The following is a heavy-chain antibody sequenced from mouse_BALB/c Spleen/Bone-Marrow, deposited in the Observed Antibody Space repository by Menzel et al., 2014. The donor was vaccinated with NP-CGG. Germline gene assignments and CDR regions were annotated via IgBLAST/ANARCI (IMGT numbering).Heavy chain of an antibody. Sequence: DVQLVESGGGLVQPGGSLKLSCAASGFTFSSYGVSWVRQTPDKRLELVATINSNGGSTYYPDSVKGRFTISRDNAKNTLYLQMSSLKSEDTAMYYCARPYGNWYFDVWGAGTTVTVSS. V-gene: IGHV5-6-3*01. CDR2: INSNGGST. CDR3: ARPYGNWYFDV. J-gene: IGHJ1*01. CDR1: GFTFSSYG. D-gene: IGHD2-1*01.